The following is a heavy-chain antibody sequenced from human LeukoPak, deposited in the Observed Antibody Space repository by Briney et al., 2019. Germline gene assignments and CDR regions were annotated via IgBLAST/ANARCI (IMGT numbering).Heavy chain of an antibody. CDR3: ARDPAYGAVDY. CDR2: MSPDGSVK. V-gene: IGHV3-7*01. J-gene: IGHJ4*02. D-gene: IGHD4-17*01. Sequence: GGSLRLSCAASGFTFSTSWMSWVRESPGKGLEWVANMSPDGSVKNYVDPMKGRFTISRDNAKNSLYLEMNRLRAEDTAIYYCARDPAYGAVDYWGQGTLVTVSS. CDR1: GFTFSTSW.